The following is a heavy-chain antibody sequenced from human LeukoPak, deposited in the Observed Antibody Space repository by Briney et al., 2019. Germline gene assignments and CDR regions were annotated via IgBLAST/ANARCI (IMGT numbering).Heavy chain of an antibody. J-gene: IGHJ4*02. CDR2: INPNSGGT. Sequence: ASVKVSCKASGYTFTGYYMHWVRQAPGQGLEWMGWINPNSGGTNYARKFQGRVTMTRDTSISTAYMELSRLRSDDTAVYYCARVRGRTGSSWYYFDYWGQGALVTVSS. D-gene: IGHD6-13*01. V-gene: IGHV1-2*02. CDR1: GYTFTGYY. CDR3: ARVRGRTGSSWYYFDY.